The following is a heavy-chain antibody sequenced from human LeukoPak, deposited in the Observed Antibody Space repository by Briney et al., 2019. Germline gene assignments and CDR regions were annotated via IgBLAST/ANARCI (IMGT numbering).Heavy chain of an antibody. V-gene: IGHV3-30*03. CDR3: AREYYSGNYYVFDY. D-gene: IGHD1-26*01. CDR2: ISYDGDHK. Sequence: GGSLRLSCVASGFTFSSYSMNWVRQAPGKGLEWVAVISYDGDHKYYPDSVKGRFTISRDNSKNTVYLQMNSLRVEDTAVYFCAREYYSGNYYVFDYWGQGTLVTVSS. CDR1: GFTFSSYS. J-gene: IGHJ4*02.